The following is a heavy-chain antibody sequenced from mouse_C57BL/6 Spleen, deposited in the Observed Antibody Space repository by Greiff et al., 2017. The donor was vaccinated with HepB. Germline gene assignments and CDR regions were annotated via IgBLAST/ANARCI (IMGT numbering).Heavy chain of an antibody. J-gene: IGHJ1*03. Sequence: VQLQQSGPELVKPGASVKISCKASGYAFSSSWMNWVKQRPGKGLEWIGRIYPGDGDTNYNRKFKGKATLTADKSSSTAYMQLSSLTSEDSAVYFCARPYGSSHWYFDVWGTGTTVTVSS. CDR1: GYAFSSSW. CDR3: ARPYGSSHWYFDV. CDR2: IYPGDGDT. D-gene: IGHD1-1*01. V-gene: IGHV1-82*01.